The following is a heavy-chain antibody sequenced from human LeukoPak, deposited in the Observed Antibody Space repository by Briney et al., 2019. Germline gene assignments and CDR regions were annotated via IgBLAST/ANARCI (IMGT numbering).Heavy chain of an antibody. Sequence: GRSLRLSCAASGFTFSSYGMHWVRQAPGKGLEWVAVISYDGSNKYYADSVEGRFTISRDNSKNTLYLQMNSLRAEDTAVYYCAKPLGATRIAAAGTPSNFQHWGQGTLVTVSS. J-gene: IGHJ1*01. V-gene: IGHV3-30*18. CDR1: GFTFSSYG. CDR2: ISYDGSNK. CDR3: AKPLGATRIAAAGTPSNFQH. D-gene: IGHD6-13*01.